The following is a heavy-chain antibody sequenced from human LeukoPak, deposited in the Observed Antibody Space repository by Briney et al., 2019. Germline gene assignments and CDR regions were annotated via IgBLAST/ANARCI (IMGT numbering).Heavy chain of an antibody. V-gene: IGHV3-21*01. Sequence: GGTLRLSCAASGFTFSSYGMSWVRQAPGKGLEWVSSISSSSSYIYYTDSVKGRFTISRDNAKKSLYLQMNSLRAEDTAVYYCARVGGITLALAPSPFPDYNYYYMDVWGKGTTVTVSS. CDR3: ARVGGITLALAPSPFPDYNYYYMDV. D-gene: IGHD3-10*01. CDR1: GFTFSSYG. CDR2: ISSSSSYI. J-gene: IGHJ6*03.